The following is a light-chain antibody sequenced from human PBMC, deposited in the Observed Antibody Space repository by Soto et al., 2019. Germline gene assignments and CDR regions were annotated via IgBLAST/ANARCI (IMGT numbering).Light chain of an antibody. V-gene: IGLV2-8*01. CDR1: SSDVGGYNY. CDR2: EVS. Sequence: QSALTQPPSASGSPGQSVTISCTGTSSDVGGYNYVSWYQQHPGKAPRLMIYEVSKRPSGVPDRFSGSKSGNTASLTVSGLQAEDEADYYCTSYADSYSLRVFGGGTKVTVL. J-gene: IGLJ2*01. CDR3: TSYADSYSLRV.